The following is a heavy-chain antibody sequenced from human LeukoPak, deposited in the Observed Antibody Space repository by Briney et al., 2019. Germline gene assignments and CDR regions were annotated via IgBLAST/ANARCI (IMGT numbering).Heavy chain of an antibody. J-gene: IGHJ4*02. Sequence: ASVKVSCKASGYTFTSYYMHWVRQAPGQGLEWMGIINPSGGSTSYAQKFQGRVTMTRDTSTSTVYMELSSLRSEDTAVYYCATLDIVVVRAAMGAGDYWGQGTLVTVSS. D-gene: IGHD2-2*03. V-gene: IGHV1-46*01. CDR2: INPSGGST. CDR1: GYTFTSYY. CDR3: ATLDIVVVRAAMGAGDY.